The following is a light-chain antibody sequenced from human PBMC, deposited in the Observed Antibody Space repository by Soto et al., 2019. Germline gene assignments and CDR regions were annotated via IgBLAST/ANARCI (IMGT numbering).Light chain of an antibody. CDR3: HQYGSSPAT. V-gene: IGKV3-20*01. CDR2: GAS. Sequence: EIVMMQSPATLSVSPGERATLSCRASQSVSSNLAWYQQKPGQAPRLLIYGASTRATGIPDRFSGSGSGTDFTLTISRLEPEDFAVYYCHQYGSSPATFGQGTKVDI. CDR1: QSVSSN. J-gene: IGKJ1*01.